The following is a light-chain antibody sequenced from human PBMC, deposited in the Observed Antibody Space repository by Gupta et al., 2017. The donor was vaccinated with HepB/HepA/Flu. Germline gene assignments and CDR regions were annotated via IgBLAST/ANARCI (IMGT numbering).Light chain of an antibody. CDR2: LNSDGSH. Sequence: QLVLTQSPSASASLGASVKLTCTLSSGHNTYGIAWHQQQPDKGPRYLMKLNSDGSHSKGDGVPAPFSGSSSGADRYLTISRAQYEDEADYYCQAWGTVMVVFGRGTKLTVL. CDR1: SGHNTYG. J-gene: IGLJ2*01. CDR3: QAWGTVMVV. V-gene: IGLV4-69*02.